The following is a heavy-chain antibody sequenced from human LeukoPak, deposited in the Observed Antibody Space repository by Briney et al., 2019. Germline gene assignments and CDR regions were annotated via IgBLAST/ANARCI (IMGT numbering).Heavy chain of an antibody. CDR3: AKTRGSYYPYYFDY. CDR2: INPNSGGT. CDR1: GYTFTGYY. D-gene: IGHD1-26*01. J-gene: IGHJ4*02. Sequence: GASVKVSCKASGYTFTGYYMHWVRQAPGQGLEWMGWINPNSGGTNYAQKFQGRVTMTRDTSISTAYMELSRLRSDDTAVYYCAKTRGSYYPYYFDYWGQGTLVTVSS. V-gene: IGHV1-2*02.